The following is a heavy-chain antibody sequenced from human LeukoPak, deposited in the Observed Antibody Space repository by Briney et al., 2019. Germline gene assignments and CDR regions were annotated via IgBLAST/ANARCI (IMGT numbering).Heavy chain of an antibody. D-gene: IGHD3-10*02. CDR2: IYYSGST. CDR3: ARVSRELMFFDY. CDR1: GGSISTYY. V-gene: IGHV4-59*01. Sequence: PSETLSLTCTVSGGSISTYYWSWIRQPQGKGLEWIAYIYYSGSTNYNPSLKSRVSISVDTSKNQFSLKPNSVTAADTAVYYCARVSRELMFFDYWGQGSLVTVSS. J-gene: IGHJ4*02.